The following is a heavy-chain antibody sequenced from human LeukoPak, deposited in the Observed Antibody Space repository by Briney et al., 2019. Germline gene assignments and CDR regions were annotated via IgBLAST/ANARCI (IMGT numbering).Heavy chain of an antibody. CDR2: INSDGSST. V-gene: IGHV3-74*01. CDR3: ARGQRYSSGWYYFDY. D-gene: IGHD6-19*01. Sequence: GGSLRLSCAASGFTFSSYWMHWVCQAPGKGLVWVSRINSDGSSTSYADSVKGRFTISRDNAKNTLYLQMNSLRAEDTAVYYCARGQRYSSGWYYFDYWGQGTLVTVSS. J-gene: IGHJ4*02. CDR1: GFTFSSYW.